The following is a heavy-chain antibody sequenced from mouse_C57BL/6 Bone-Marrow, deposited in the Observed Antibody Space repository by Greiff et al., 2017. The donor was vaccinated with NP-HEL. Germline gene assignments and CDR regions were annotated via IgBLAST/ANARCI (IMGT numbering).Heavy chain of an antibody. D-gene: IGHD2-3*01. CDR3: ASLWLLRKGAMDY. Sequence: VHLVESGPGLVAPSQSLSITCTVSGFSLTSYGVDWVRQSPGKGLEWLGVIWGVGSTNYNSAIKSRLSISKDNSKSQVFLKMNSLQTDDTAMYYCASLWLLRKGAMDYWGQGTSVTVSS. J-gene: IGHJ4*01. V-gene: IGHV2-6*01. CDR2: IWGVGST. CDR1: GFSLTSYG.